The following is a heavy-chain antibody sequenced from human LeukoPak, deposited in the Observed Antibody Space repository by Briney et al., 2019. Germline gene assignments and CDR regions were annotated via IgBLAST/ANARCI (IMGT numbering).Heavy chain of an antibody. CDR3: AREVNYGGNFDY. Sequence: SVKVSCKASAGTFSSYAISWVRQAPGQGLEWMGGIIPIFGTANYAQKFQGRVTITADESTGTAYMELSSLRSEDTAVYYCAREVNYGGNFDYWGQGTLVTVSS. CDR2: IIPIFGTA. J-gene: IGHJ4*02. CDR1: AGTFSSYA. D-gene: IGHD4-23*01. V-gene: IGHV1-69*13.